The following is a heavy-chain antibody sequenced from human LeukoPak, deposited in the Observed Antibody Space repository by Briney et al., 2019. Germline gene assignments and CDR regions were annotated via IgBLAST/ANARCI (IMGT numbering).Heavy chain of an antibody. J-gene: IGHJ4*02. D-gene: IGHD2-15*01. CDR3: ARGLFPMVARASGY. CDR1: GYTFTSYD. CDR2: MNPNSGNT. Sequence: ASVKVSCKASGYTFTSYDINWVRQATGQGLEWMGWMNPNSGNTGYAQKFQGRVTMTRNTSIRTAYMELSSLRSEDTAVYYCARGLFPMVARASGYWGQGTLVTVSS. V-gene: IGHV1-8*01.